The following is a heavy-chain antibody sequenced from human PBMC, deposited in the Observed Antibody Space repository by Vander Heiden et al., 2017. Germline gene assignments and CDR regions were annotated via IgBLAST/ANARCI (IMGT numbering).Heavy chain of an antibody. D-gene: IGHD6-6*01. CDR1: GFTCSDHY. CDR3: ARGAEIAARDYYYYGMDV. CDR2: ISSSGSTI. J-gene: IGHJ6*02. V-gene: IGHV3-11*01. Sequence: QVQPVESGGRLVKPGGFLRLPGAASGFTCSDHYISWIRQAPGKGLGWVSYISSSGSTIYYADSVKGRFTISRDNAKNSLYLQMTSLRAEDTAVYFCARGAEIAARDYYYYGMDVCGQGTTVTVSS.